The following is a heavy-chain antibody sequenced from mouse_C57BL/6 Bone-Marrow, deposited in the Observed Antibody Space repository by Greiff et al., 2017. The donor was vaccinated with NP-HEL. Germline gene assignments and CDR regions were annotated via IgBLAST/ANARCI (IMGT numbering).Heavy chain of an antibody. CDR1: GFTFSDYY. V-gene: IGHV5-16*01. CDR2: INYDGSST. J-gene: IGHJ4*01. Sequence: EVKLQESEGGLVQPGSSMKLSCTASGFTFSDYYMAWVRQVPEKGLEWVANINYDGSSTYYLDSLKSRFIISRDNAKNILYLQMSSLKSEDTATYYCAREKADSSGFPYYAMDYWGQGTSVTVSS. D-gene: IGHD3-2*02. CDR3: AREKADSSGFPYYAMDY.